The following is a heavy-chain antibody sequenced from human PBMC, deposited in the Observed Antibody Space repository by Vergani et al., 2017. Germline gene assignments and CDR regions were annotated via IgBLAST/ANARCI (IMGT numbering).Heavy chain of an antibody. Sequence: QVQLVQSGAEVKKPGSSVKVSCKASGGTFSSSAISWVRQAPGQGLEWMGGIIPIFGTANYAQKFQGRVTITADESTSTAYMELSSLRSEDTAVYYCAREGDYYDSSEGAFDIWGQGTMVTVSS. J-gene: IGHJ3*02. D-gene: IGHD3-22*01. CDR1: GGTFSSSA. CDR2: IIPIFGTA. V-gene: IGHV1-69*01. CDR3: AREGDYYDSSEGAFDI.